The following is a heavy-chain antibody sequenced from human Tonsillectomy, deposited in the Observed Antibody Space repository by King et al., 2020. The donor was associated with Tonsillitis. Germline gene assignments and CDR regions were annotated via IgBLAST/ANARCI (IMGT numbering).Heavy chain of an antibody. CDR1: GYRFNXFW. V-gene: IGHV5-51*01. CDR2: XXXXXXXX. D-gene: IGHD2-15*01. CDR3: ARRMPASRYYMDV. Sequence: QLVQSGAEVRKPXESLKISCKGSGYRFNXFWIAWVXXMPXRGXEXXXXXXXXXXXXXXXXXXXXQVXISVXXSINPAYXXWXXLKASDTATYYCARRMPASRYYMDVWGQGTTVIVSS. J-gene: IGHJ6*03.